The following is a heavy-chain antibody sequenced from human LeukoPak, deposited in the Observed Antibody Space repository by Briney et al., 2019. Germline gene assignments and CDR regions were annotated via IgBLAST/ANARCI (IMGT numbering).Heavy chain of an antibody. D-gene: IGHD6-19*01. Sequence: GASVKVSCKASGYTFTSYGISWVRQAPGQGLEWVGWISAYNGNTNYAQKLQGRVTMTTDTSTSTAYMELRSLRADDTAVYYCASSRLSSGRPPSFDYWGQGTLVTVSS. J-gene: IGHJ4*02. CDR2: ISAYNGNT. CDR3: ASSRLSSGRPPSFDY. CDR1: GYTFTSYG. V-gene: IGHV1-18*01.